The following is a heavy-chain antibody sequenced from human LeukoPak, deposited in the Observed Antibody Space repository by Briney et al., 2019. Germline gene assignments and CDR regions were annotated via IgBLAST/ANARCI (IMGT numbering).Heavy chain of an antibody. J-gene: IGHJ6*03. CDR1: GFTVSSNY. CDR3: ARGQNTAMVTYYYYYMDV. V-gene: IGHV3-53*01. Sequence: GGSLRLSCAASGFTVSSNYMGWVRQAPGKGLEWVSVIYSGGTTYYADSVKGRFTISRDNSKNTLYLQMNSLRAEDTAVYYCARGQNTAMVTYYYYYMDVWGKGTTVTVSS. CDR2: IYSGGTT. D-gene: IGHD5-18*01.